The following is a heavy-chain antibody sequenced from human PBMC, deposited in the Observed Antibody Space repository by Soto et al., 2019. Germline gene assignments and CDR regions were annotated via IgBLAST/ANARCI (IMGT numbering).Heavy chain of an antibody. Sequence: EVQLLESGGGLVQPGGSLRLSCAASGFTFSSYAMSWVRQAPGKGLEWVSAISGSGGSTYYADSVKGRFTISRDNSKNTLYLQMNSLRAEDTAVYYCAKVGMGSSSYSTNYYYYGMDVWGQGTTVTVSS. D-gene: IGHD6-6*01. J-gene: IGHJ6*02. CDR1: GFTFSSYA. CDR3: AKVGMGSSSYSTNYYYYGMDV. CDR2: ISGSGGST. V-gene: IGHV3-23*01.